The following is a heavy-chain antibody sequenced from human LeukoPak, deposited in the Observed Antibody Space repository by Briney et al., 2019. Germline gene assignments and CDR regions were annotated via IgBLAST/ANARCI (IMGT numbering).Heavy chain of an antibody. D-gene: IGHD5-12*01. CDR2: ISGDGSNT. Sequence: PGGSLRLSCAASGFTFTSYYMHWVRQAPGKGLVWVSRISGDGSNTIYADSVKGRFTISRDNAKNSLYLQMNSLRAEDTAVYYCARGSGYDPNFDYWGQGTLVTVSS. J-gene: IGHJ4*02. V-gene: IGHV3-74*01. CDR3: ARGSGYDPNFDY. CDR1: GFTFTSYY.